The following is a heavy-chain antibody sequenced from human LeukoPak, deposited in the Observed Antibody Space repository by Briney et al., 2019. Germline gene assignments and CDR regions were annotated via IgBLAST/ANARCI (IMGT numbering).Heavy chain of an antibody. CDR1: GGSNSTSDSY. V-gene: IGHV4-39*01. CDR3: AIHGTRCIAHSSLDV. D-gene: IGHD6-13*01. J-gene: IGHJ6*04. CDR2: IYYSGNT. Sequence: PSETLSLTCTVSGGSNSTSDSYWAWIRQPPGQGLEWIGSIYYSGNTYYNPSLKSRVTISVDTSKNQFSLKLSSETAAATAVYYCAIHGTRCIAHSSLDVWGKGTTVTVSS.